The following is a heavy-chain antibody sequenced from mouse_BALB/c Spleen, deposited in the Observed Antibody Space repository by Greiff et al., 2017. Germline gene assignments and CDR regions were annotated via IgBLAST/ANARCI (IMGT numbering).Heavy chain of an antibody. Sequence: VQLQQSGAELVKPGASVKLSCKASGYTFTSYYMYWVKQRPGQGLEWIGVINPSNGGTNFNEKFKSKATLTVDKSSSTAYMQLSSLTSEDSAVYYCTRGTTATWFAYWGQGTTLTVSS. CDR2: INPSNGGT. J-gene: IGHJ2*01. V-gene: IGHV1S81*02. CDR3: TRGTTATWFAY. CDR1: GYTFTSYY. D-gene: IGHD1-2*01.